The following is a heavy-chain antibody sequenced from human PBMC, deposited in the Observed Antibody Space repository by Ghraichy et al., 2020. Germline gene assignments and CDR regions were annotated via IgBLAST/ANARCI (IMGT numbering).Heavy chain of an antibody. CDR3: ARHTLGLPFGVVIISWFDP. V-gene: IGHV4-39*01. D-gene: IGHD3-3*01. J-gene: IGHJ5*02. CDR2: IYYSGST. CDR1: GGSISSSSYY. Sequence: SQTLSLTCTVSGGSISSSSYYWGWIRQPPGKGLEWIGSIYYSGSTYYNPSLKSRVTISVDTSKNQFSLKLSSVTAADTAVYYCARHTLGLPFGVVIISWFDPWGQGTLVTVSS.